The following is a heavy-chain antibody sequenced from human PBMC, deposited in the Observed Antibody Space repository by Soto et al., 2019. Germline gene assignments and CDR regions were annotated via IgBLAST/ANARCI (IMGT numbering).Heavy chain of an antibody. Sequence: PGGSLRLSCASSGVTFDDYGMHWVRQAPGKGLEWDSGINWNSGTMVYRDSVKGRFTISRDNARNSLYLQMNSLRAEDTAVYYCAKVGPPMIVVVITDYYYYGMDVWGQGTTVTVS. CDR1: GVTFDDYG. CDR3: AKVGPPMIVVVITDYYYYGMDV. V-gene: IGHV3-9*01. D-gene: IGHD3-22*01. CDR2: INWNSGTM. J-gene: IGHJ6*02.